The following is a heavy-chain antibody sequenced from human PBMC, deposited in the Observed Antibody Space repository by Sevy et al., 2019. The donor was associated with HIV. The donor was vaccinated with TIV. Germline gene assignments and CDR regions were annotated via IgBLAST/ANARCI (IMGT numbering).Heavy chain of an antibody. CDR1: GHSFTSYW. Sequence: GESLKISCKGSGHSFTSYWIAWVRQMPGKGLEWMGIIYPGDSDTRYSPSFQGQVTISADKSISTAYLQWSSLKASDTALYYCATYYFPREALDIWGQGTMVTVSS. CDR3: ATYYFPREALDI. CDR2: IYPGDSDT. J-gene: IGHJ3*02. V-gene: IGHV5-51*01. D-gene: IGHD3-10*01.